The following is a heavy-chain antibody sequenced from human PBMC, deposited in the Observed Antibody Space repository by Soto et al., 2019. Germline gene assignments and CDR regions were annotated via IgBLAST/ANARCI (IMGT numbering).Heavy chain of an antibody. V-gene: IGHV1-69*01. Sequence: QVQLVQSGAEVKKPGSSVKVSCNASGGTFSSYAISWVRQAPGQGLEWMGGIIPIFGTANYAQKFQGRVTITADESTSTAYMELSSLRSEDTAVYYCARDETSGQHPYYGMDVWGQGTTVTVSS. J-gene: IGHJ6*02. CDR1: GGTFSSYA. CDR3: ARDETSGQHPYYGMDV. CDR2: IIPIFGTA. D-gene: IGHD3-10*01.